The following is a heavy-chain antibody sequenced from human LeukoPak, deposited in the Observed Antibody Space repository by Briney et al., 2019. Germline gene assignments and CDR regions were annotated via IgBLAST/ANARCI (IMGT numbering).Heavy chain of an antibody. V-gene: IGHV1-69*13. CDR2: IIPIFGTA. D-gene: IGHD5-24*01. CDR3: ARDGRWLQFDRGIYYFDY. J-gene: IGHJ4*02. CDR1: GGTFSSYA. Sequence: ASVKVSCKASGGTFSSYAISWVRQAPGQGLEWMGGIIPIFGTANYAQKFQGRVTITADESTSTAYMELSSLRSEDTAVYYCARDGRWLQFDRGIYYFDYWGQGTLVTVSS.